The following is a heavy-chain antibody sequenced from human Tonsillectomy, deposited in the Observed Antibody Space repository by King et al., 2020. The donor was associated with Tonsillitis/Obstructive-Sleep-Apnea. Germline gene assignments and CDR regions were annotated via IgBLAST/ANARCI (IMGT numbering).Heavy chain of an antibody. CDR1: GFTFSGSA. D-gene: IGHD2-15*01. CDR2: IRSRANNYAT. Sequence: VQLVESGGGLVQPGGSLKVSCAVSGFTFSGSAVHWVRQASGKGLEWVGRIRSRANNYATTYSGSVKGRFTISRDDAKNTTYLQMNNLKTEDTAVYYCTTLLPRGYCSGASCFMDVWGRETLVTVSS. V-gene: IGHV3-73*02. J-gene: IGHJ4*02. CDR3: TTLLPRGYCSGASCFMDV.